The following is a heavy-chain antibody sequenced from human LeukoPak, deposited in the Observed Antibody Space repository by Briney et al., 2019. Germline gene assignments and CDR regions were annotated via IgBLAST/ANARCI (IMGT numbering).Heavy chain of an antibody. J-gene: IGHJ4*02. D-gene: IGHD4-17*01. V-gene: IGHV3-43*01. Sequence: GGSLRLSCAASGFTFDDYTMHWVRQAPGKGLEWVSLISWDGGSTYYADSVKGRFTISRDNSKNTFYLQMNSLRVEDTAIYYCATRILPTVGFDTWGQGTLVTVSS. CDR2: ISWDGGST. CDR1: GFTFDDYT. CDR3: ATRILPTVGFDT.